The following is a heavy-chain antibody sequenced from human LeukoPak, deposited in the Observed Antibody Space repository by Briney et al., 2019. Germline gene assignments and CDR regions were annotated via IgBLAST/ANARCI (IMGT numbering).Heavy chain of an antibody. J-gene: IGHJ4*02. V-gene: IGHV4-59*01. Sequence: SETLSLTCTVSGGSISIYYWSWIRQPPGKGLEWIGYIYYSGSTNYSPSLKSRVTISVDTSKNQFSLKLSSVTAADTAVYYCARIGSTSFDYWGQGTQVTVSS. CDR3: ARIGSTSFDY. CDR1: GGSISIYY. CDR2: IYYSGST. D-gene: IGHD2-2*01.